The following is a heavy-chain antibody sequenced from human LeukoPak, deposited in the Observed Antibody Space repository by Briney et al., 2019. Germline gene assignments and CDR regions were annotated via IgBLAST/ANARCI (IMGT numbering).Heavy chain of an antibody. J-gene: IGHJ5*02. D-gene: IGHD3-10*01. CDR3: ARNKGRYGSGRVHFDP. CDR1: GGSISSYY. Sequence: ASETLSLTCTVSGGSISSYYWSWIRQPAGKGLEWIGRIYTSGSTNYNPSLKSRVTMSVDTSKNQLSLKLSSVTAADTAVYYCARNKGRYGSGRVHFDPWGQGTLVTVSS. CDR2: IYTSGST. V-gene: IGHV4-4*07.